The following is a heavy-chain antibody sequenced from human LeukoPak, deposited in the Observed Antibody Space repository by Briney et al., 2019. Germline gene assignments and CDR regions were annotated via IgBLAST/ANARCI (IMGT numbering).Heavy chain of an antibody. D-gene: IGHD1-26*01. Sequence: PSQTLSLTCSVSGGSVSSGRYYWTWIRQPAGKGLEWIGRFYTTGTTNYHPSLESRVTISIDTSQNRFSLKLSSVTAADTAVYYCARETTLGPTSRMDVWGKGTTVTVSS. J-gene: IGHJ6*04. V-gene: IGHV4-61*02. CDR3: ARETTLGPTSRMDV. CDR2: FYTTGTT. CDR1: GGSVSSGRYY.